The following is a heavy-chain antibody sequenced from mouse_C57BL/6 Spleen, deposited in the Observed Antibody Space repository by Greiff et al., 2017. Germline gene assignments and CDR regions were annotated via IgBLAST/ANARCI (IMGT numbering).Heavy chain of an antibody. CDR2: IDPETGGT. CDR1: GYTFTDYE. CDR3: TRRSNYAIDY. Sequence: QVQLKQSGAELVRPGASVTLSCKASGYTFTDYEMHWVKQTPVHGLEWIGAIDPETGGTAYNQKFKGKAILTADKSSSTAYMELRSLTSEDSAVYYCTRRSNYAIDYWGQGTTLTVSS. V-gene: IGHV1-15*01. D-gene: IGHD2-5*01. J-gene: IGHJ2*01.